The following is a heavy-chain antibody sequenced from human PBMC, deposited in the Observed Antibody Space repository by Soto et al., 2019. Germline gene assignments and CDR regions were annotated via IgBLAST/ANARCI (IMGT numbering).Heavy chain of an antibody. D-gene: IGHD2-15*01. J-gene: IGHJ4*02. CDR3: ARVTSSATPEPGDYFDY. V-gene: IGHV3-11*05. CDR2: ISSSSSYT. CDR1: GFTFSDYY. Sequence: QVQLVESGGGLVKPGGSLRLSCAASGFTFSDYYMSWIRQAPGKGLEWVSYISSSSSYTNYADSVKGRFTISRDNAXNXXYLQMNSLRAEDTAVYYCARVTSSATPEPGDYFDYWGQGTLVTVSS.